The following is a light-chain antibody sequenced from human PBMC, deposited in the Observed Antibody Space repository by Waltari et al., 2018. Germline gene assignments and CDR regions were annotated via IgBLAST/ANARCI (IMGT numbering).Light chain of an antibody. CDR2: STT. Sequence: QSVLTQPPSASGPPGRRFTISRSGTISNLGINPVNLYQQFPGSAPKLLLLSTTQRPSGVPDRFSASKSGTSASLAINGLQAADEADYYCGAWDDGVKEWVFGGGTKLTVL. J-gene: IGLJ3*02. CDR1: ISNLGINP. CDR3: GAWDDGVKEWV. V-gene: IGLV1-44*01.